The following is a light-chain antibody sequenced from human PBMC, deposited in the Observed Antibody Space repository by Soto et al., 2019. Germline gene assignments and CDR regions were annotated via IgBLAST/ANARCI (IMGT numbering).Light chain of an antibody. J-gene: IGLJ2*01. V-gene: IGLV2-8*01. Sequence: QSALTQPPSASGSPGQSVTISCTGTSSDVGGYNYVSWYQQHPGKAPKVMIYEVSKRPSGVPDRFSGSKSGNTASLTVSGLRAGDEADYYCTSFASRNNVLFGGGTKLTVL. CDR1: SSDVGGYNY. CDR2: EVS. CDR3: TSFASRNNVL.